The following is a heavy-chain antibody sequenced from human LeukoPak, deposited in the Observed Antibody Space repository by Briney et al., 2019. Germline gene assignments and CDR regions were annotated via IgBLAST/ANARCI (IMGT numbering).Heavy chain of an antibody. CDR2: INHSGST. Sequence: SETLSLTCAVYGGSFSGYYWSWIRQPPGKGLEWIGEINHSGSTNYNPSLKSRVTISVDTSKNQFSLKLSSVPAADTAVYYCARVGADGSGFLFDYWGQGTLVTVSS. CDR3: ARVGADGSGFLFDY. V-gene: IGHV4-34*01. CDR1: GGSFSGYY. J-gene: IGHJ4*02. D-gene: IGHD3-10*01.